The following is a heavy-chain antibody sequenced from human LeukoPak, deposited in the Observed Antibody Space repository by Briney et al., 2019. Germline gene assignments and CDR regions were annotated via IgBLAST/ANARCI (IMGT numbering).Heavy chain of an antibody. CDR3: ARVPGGGYNYGSYYYGMDV. D-gene: IGHD5-18*01. V-gene: IGHV1-18*01. CDR2: ISAYNGNT. Sequence: ASVKASCKASGYTFTSYGISWVRQAPGQGLEWMGWISAYNGNTNYAQKLQGRVTMTTDTSTSTAYMELRSLRSDDTAVYYCARVPGGGYNYGSYYYGMDVWGQGTTVTVSS. CDR1: GYTFTSYG. J-gene: IGHJ6*02.